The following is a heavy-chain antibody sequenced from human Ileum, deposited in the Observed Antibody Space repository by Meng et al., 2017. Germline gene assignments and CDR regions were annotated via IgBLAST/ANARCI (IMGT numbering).Heavy chain of an antibody. CDR1: GGSFSANY. D-gene: IGHD2-15*01. Sequence: QVQLRQWGAGLLKPSETLSLTCVVYGGSFSANYWTWIRQPPGKGLEWIGEIYESGSTNYNPSLKSRVTISLDRSKNHFSLKLNSVTAADTAVYYCANIVFNWFDSWGQGTLVTVSS. V-gene: IGHV4-34*01. J-gene: IGHJ5*01. CDR3: ANIVFNWFDS. CDR2: IYESGST.